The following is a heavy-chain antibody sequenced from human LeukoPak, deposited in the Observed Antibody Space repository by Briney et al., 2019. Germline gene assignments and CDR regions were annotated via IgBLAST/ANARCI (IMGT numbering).Heavy chain of an antibody. CDR3: AGSQSYNLFDP. D-gene: IGHD3-10*01. V-gene: IGHV3-74*01. CDR2: IRSDGSVT. CDR1: GFTFSNYW. J-gene: IGHJ5*02. Sequence: GGSLRLSCAASGFTFSNYWMHWVRQAPGKGLVWVSRIRSDGSVTTYADSVRGRFTISRDNAKNTLYLQMNSLRVEDTAVYYWAGSQSYNLFDPWGQGTLVTVSS.